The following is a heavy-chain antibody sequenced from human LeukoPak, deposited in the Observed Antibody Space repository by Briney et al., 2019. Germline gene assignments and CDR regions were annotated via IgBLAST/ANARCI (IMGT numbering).Heavy chain of an antibody. Sequence: GTSVKVSCKASGYTFTGYYMHWVRQAPGQGLEWMGRIIPILGIANYAQKFQGRVTITADKSTSTAYMELSSLRSEDTAVYYCARVPTNLYGSGSFPFDPWGQGTLVTVSS. CDR1: GYTFTGYY. V-gene: IGHV1-69*04. CDR2: IIPILGIA. D-gene: IGHD3-10*01. CDR3: ARVPTNLYGSGSFPFDP. J-gene: IGHJ5*02.